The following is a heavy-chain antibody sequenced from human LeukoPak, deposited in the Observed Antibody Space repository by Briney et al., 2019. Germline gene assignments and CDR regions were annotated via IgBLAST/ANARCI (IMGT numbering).Heavy chain of an antibody. J-gene: IGHJ4*02. CDR2: ISSSSSYI. CDR1: GFTFSSYS. D-gene: IGHD3-22*01. V-gene: IGHV3-21*01. CDR3: ARMVSMPRLYYDSSGFDY. Sequence: PGGSLRLSCAASGFTFSSYSMTWVRQAPGKGLEWVSSISSSSSYIYYADSVKGRFTISRDNAKNSLYLQMNSLRAEDTAVYYCARMVSMPRLYYDSSGFDYWGQGTLVTVSS.